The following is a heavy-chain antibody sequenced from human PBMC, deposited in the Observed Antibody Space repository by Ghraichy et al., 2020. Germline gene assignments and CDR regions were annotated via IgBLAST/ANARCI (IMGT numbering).Heavy chain of an antibody. CDR2: IKQDGSEK. J-gene: IGHJ3*02. CDR3: ARDLIMVRGVIILRSPLGGAFDI. V-gene: IGHV3-7*03. CDR1: GFTFSSYW. Sequence: GGSLRLSCAASGFTFSSYWMSWVRQAPGKGLEWVANIKQDGSEKYYVDSVKGRFTISRDNAKNSLYLQMNSLRAEDTAVYYCARDLIMVRGVIILRSPLGGAFDIWGQGTMVTVSS. D-gene: IGHD3-10*01.